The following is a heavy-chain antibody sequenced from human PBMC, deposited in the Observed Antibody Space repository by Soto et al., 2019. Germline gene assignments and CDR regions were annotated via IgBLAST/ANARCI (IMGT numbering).Heavy chain of an antibody. CDR3: ARVEGNILTGYPYYNWFDP. V-gene: IGHV4-31*03. J-gene: IGHJ5*02. Sequence: TLSLTCTVPGGSISSGGYYWSWIRQHPGKGLEWIGYIYYSGSTYYNPSLKSRVTISVDTSKNQFSLKLSSVTAADTAVYYCARVEGNILTGYPYYNWFDPWGQGTLVTVSS. CDR1: GGSISSGGYY. CDR2: IYYSGST. D-gene: IGHD3-9*01.